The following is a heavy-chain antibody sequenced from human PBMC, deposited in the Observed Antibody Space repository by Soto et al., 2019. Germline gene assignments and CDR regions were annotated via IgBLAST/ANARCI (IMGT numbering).Heavy chain of an antibody. CDR2: IYSVGST. V-gene: IGHV3-53*01. CDR1: GFTVSSNY. J-gene: IGHJ4*02. D-gene: IGHD2-2*01. Sequence: GGSLRLSCAASGFTVSSNYMTWVRQSPGKGLEWVSIIYSVGSTYYADSVKGRFTISRDNSKNTLYLQMNSLRAEDTAVYYCARAGGYCSSTSCYYFDYWGQGTLVTVSS. CDR3: ARAGGYCSSTSCYYFDY.